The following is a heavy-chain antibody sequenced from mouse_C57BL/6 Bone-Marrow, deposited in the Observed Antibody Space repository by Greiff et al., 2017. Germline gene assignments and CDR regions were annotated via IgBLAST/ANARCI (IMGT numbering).Heavy chain of an antibody. J-gene: IGHJ3*01. CDR1: GYTFTSYG. V-gene: IGHV1-58*01. CDR3: ATYDYDEGLAY. CDR2: IYIGNGYT. D-gene: IGHD2-4*01. Sequence: EVHLVESGAELVRPGSSVKMSCKTSGYTFTSYGINWVKQRPGQGLEWIGYIYIGNGYTEYNEKFKGKATLTSDTSSSTAYMQLSSLTSEDSAIYFCATYDYDEGLAYWGQGTLVTVSA.